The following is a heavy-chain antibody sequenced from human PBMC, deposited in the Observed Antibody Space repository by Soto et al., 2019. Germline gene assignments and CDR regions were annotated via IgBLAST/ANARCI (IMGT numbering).Heavy chain of an antibody. CDR1: GFTFRSYA. D-gene: IGHD3-22*01. CDR3: AKGTVYYYDSSGYFAY. CDR2: IIGSGGST. J-gene: IGHJ4*02. V-gene: IGHV3-23*01. Sequence: GGSLRLSGGASGFTFRSYAMSWVRQAPGKGLEWVSAIIGSGGSTYYADSVKDRFTIYRDNSKNTLDLPMNSLRAEDTAVYYFAKGTVYYYDSSGYFAYWGQGTLVTVSS.